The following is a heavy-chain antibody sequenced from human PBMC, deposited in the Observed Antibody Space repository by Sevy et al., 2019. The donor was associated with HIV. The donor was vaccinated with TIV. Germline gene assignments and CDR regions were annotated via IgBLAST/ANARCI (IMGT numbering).Heavy chain of an antibody. V-gene: IGHV4-34*01. CDR1: GGSFSGYY. CDR2: INHSGST. CDR3: ARHCSGTSCSHAFDI. D-gene: IGHD2-2*01. Sequence: SETLSLTYAVYGGSFSGYYWSWIRQPPGKGLEWIGEINHSGSTNYNPSLKSRVTISVDTSKNQFSLKLSSVTAADTALYYCARHCSGTSCSHAFDIWGQGTMVTVSS. J-gene: IGHJ3*02.